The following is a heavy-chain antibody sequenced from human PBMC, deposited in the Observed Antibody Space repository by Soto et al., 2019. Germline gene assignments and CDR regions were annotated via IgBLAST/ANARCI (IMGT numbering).Heavy chain of an antibody. CDR3: ARDSRCSSTSCYEGYYYYYYMDV. D-gene: IGHD2-2*01. CDR2: IIPILGIA. Sequence: SVKVSCKASGGTFSSYTISWVRQAPGQGLEWMGRIIPILGIANYAQKFQGRVTITADKSTSTAYMELSSLRSEDTAVYYCARDSRCSSTSCYEGYYYYYYMDVWGKGTTVTVSS. J-gene: IGHJ6*03. V-gene: IGHV1-69*04. CDR1: GGTFSSYT.